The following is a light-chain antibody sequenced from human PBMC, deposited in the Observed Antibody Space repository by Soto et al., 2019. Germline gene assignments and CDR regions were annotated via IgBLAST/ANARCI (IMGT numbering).Light chain of an antibody. CDR2: VGTGGIVG. J-gene: IGLJ2*01. Sequence: QAVVTQPPSASASLGASVTLTCTLSSGYSNDKVDWYQQRPGKGPRFVMRVGTGGIVGSKGDGIPDRFSVLGSGLNRYLTIKNIQEEDESDYHCGADHGSGSNFVVFGGGTQLTVL. CDR3: GADHGSGSNFVV. V-gene: IGLV9-49*01. CDR1: SGYSNDK.